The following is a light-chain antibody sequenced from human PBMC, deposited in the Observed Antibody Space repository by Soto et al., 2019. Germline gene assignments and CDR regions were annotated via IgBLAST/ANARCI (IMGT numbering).Light chain of an antibody. CDR2: DVS. CDR1: QSVSTNY. V-gene: IGKV3-20*01. CDR3: QHYGSSPVT. J-gene: IGKJ1*01. Sequence: EIVLTQSPGTLSLSPGERATLSCRASQSVSTNYLAWYQQKPGQAPRLLIYDVSSRATGIPDRFSGSGSGTDFTLAISRLEAEDVAVYYCQHYGSSPVTFGQGTKVEIK.